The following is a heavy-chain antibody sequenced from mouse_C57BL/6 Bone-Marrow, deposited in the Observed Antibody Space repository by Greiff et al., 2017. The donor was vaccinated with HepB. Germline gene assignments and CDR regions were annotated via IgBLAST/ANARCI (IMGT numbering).Heavy chain of an antibody. V-gene: IGHV1-55*01. J-gene: IGHJ4*01. CDR1: GYTFTSYW. D-gene: IGHD1-2*01. CDR2: IYPGSGST. Sequence: QVQLQQPGAELVKPGASVKMSCKASGYTFTSYWITWVKQRPGQGLEWIGDIYPGSGSTNYNEKFKSKATLTVDTSSSTAYMQLSSLTSEDSAVYYGARMGTITPGAMDYWGQGTSVTVSS. CDR3: ARMGTITPGAMDY.